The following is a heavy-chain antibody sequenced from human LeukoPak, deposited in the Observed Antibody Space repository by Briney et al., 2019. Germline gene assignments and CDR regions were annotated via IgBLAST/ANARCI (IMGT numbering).Heavy chain of an antibody. D-gene: IGHD2-2*01. J-gene: IGHJ4*02. Sequence: GGSLRLSCAASGFTFDDYTMHWVRQAPGKGLEWVSLISWDGGSTYYADSVKGRFTISRDNSKNSLYLQMNSLRTEDTALYYCGILQIVPVAMPFDYWGQGTLVTVSS. CDR3: GILQIVPVAMPFDY. V-gene: IGHV3-43*01. CDR1: GFTFDDYT. CDR2: ISWDGGST.